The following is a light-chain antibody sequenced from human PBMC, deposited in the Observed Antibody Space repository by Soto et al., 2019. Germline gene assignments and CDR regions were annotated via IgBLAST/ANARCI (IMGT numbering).Light chain of an antibody. CDR3: CSYVTYSPSLV. V-gene: IGLV2-23*01. Sequence: QSALTQPASVSGSPGQSINISCTGINSDVGSHILVSWYQQYSGQAPKVMIYEDSKRPSGVSHRFSGSKSDNTASLTISGLQPVDEADYYCCSYVTYSPSLVFGGGTQLTVL. CDR1: NSDVGSHIL. J-gene: IGLJ2*01. CDR2: EDS.